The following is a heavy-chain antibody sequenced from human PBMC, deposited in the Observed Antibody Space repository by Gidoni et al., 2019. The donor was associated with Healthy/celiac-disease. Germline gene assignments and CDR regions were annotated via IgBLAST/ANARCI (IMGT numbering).Heavy chain of an antibody. D-gene: IGHD4-17*01. Sequence: QVTLKESGPVLVKPTETLTLTCTVSGLSLSNDRMGVSWIRQPPGKALEWLAHIFSNDEKSYRTSMKSRLTISKDTSKSQVVLTMTNMDPVDTATYYCARDRDYGGNFVLYFDLWGRGTLVTVSS. CDR2: IFSNDEK. V-gene: IGHV2-26*01. J-gene: IGHJ2*01. CDR1: GLSLSNDRMG. CDR3: ARDRDYGGNFVLYFDL.